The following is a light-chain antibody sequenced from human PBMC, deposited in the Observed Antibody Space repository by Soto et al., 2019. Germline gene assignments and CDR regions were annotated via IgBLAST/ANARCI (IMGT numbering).Light chain of an antibody. V-gene: IGKV3-15*01. J-gene: IGKJ4*01. CDR2: GAS. Sequence: EVVMTQSPATVSVSPGEGVTLSCRASQTISNDLAWYQQKPGQAPRLLIYGASTRATGVPARFSGGGSWTEFTLTISSLQSEDFAFYYCQQNNKWPPVTFGGGTKVEIK. CDR1: QTISND. CDR3: QQNNKWPPVT.